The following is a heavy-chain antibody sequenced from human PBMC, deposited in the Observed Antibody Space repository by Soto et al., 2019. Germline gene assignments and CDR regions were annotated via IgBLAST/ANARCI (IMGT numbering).Heavy chain of an antibody. CDR1: GDSMTSSSYY. CDR2: IYYSERTSYNSGST. J-gene: IGHJ5*02. V-gene: IGHV4-39*01. CDR3: ARHTRNQFDP. Sequence: SETLSLTCTVSGDSMTSSSYYWGWIRQHPWKGLEWIGSIYYSERTSYNSGSTYYSPSLKTRFTISGDTSKSQLSLKLSSVAAADTTVSYCARHTRNQFDPWGQGTLVTVSS.